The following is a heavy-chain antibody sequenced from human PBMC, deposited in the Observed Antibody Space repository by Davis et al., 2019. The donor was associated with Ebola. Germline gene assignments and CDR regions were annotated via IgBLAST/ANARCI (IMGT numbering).Heavy chain of an antibody. CDR3: ARPRNDVVNWFDP. J-gene: IGHJ5*02. CDR1: GYTFTSYA. D-gene: IGHD1-1*01. V-gene: IGHV1-69*13. CDR2: IIPIFGTA. Sequence: SVKVSCKASGYTFTSYAISWVRQAPGQGLEWMGGIIPIFGTANYAQKFQGRVTITADESTSTAYMELSSLRSEDTAVYYCARPRNDVVNWFDPWGQGTLVTVSS.